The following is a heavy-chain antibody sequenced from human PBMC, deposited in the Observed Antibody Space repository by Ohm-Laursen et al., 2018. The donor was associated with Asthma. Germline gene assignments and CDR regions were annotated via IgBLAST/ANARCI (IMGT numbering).Heavy chain of an antibody. Sequence: GTLSLTCLASGDSFGAYYFSWIRQLPGQGLEWIGEITHAGYANYNASLESRVTISVDTSKEQFSLIVNSVTHADTAVYFCVASRQSAWGWDLWGQGTLVTVSS. D-gene: IGHD1-26*01. CDR2: ITHAGYA. CDR3: VASRQSAWGWDL. J-gene: IGHJ4*02. CDR1: GDSFGAYY. V-gene: IGHV4-34*08.